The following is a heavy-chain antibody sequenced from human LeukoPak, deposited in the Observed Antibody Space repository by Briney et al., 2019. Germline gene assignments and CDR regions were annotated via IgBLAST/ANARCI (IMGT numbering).Heavy chain of an antibody. J-gene: IGHJ4*02. CDR1: GFTFSSYE. Sequence: GGSLRLSCAASGFTFSSYEMNWVRQAPGKGLEWVSYISSSGSTIYYADSVKGRFTISRDNAKNSLYLQMNSLRAEDTAVYYCVRDFTVTSADYWGQGALVTVSS. D-gene: IGHD4-17*01. V-gene: IGHV3-48*03. CDR3: VRDFTVTSADY. CDR2: ISSSGSTI.